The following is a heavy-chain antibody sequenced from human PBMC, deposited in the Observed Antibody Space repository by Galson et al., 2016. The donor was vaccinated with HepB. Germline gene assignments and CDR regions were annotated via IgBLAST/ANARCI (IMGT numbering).Heavy chain of an antibody. Sequence: SLRLSCAGSGFIFSTYAMNWVRQAPGKGLEWVSSIRGSGGGIDYADSVKGRFTISRDNSKNTLYLQMNSLRAEDTAVYYCATPRGYSYGYWDDTTTDYWGQGTLVTVSS. J-gene: IGHJ4*02. V-gene: IGHV3-23*01. CDR3: ATPRGYSYGYWDDTTTDY. D-gene: IGHD5-18*01. CDR1: GFIFSTYA. CDR2: IRGSGGGI.